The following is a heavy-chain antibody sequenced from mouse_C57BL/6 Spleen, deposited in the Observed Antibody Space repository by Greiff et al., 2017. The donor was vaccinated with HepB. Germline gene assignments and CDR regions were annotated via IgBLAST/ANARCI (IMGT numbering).Heavy chain of an antibody. V-gene: IGHV5-9*01. CDR1: GFTFSSYT. Sequence: EVMLVESGGGLVKPGGSLKLSCAASGFTFSSYTMSWVRQTPEKRLEWVATSSGGGGNTYYPDSVKGRFTISRDTAKNTLYLQMSSLRSEDTALYYCARHPYYYGSSYNWYFDVWGTGTTVTVSS. D-gene: IGHD1-1*01. J-gene: IGHJ1*03. CDR3: ARHPYYYGSSYNWYFDV. CDR2: SSGGGGNT.